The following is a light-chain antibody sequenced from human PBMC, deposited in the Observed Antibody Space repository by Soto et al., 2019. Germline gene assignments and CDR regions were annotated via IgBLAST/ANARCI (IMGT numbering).Light chain of an antibody. J-gene: IGKJ2*01. CDR1: HIIISSS. V-gene: IGKV3-20*01. Sequence: EIVLTQSPDSLSLSPGDRATLSCRASHIIISSSVAWYQQIPGQPPRLLISDVSSRAPGIPDRFSGAGSGRDFTLTSRSLEPADFAVYYGQVFSTAAYTFGQGAKL. CDR2: DVS. CDR3: QVFSTAAYT.